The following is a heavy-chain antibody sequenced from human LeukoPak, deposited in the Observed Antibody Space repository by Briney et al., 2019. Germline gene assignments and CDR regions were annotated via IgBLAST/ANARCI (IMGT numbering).Heavy chain of an antibody. V-gene: IGHV4-34*01. D-gene: IGHD1-26*01. CDR1: GGSFSGYY. J-gene: IGHJ4*02. CDR2: IYTSGST. Sequence: SETLSLTCAVYGGSFSGYYWSWIRQPPGKGLEWIGRIYTSGSTNYNPSLKSRVTISVDTSKNQFSLKLSSVTAADTAVYYCASGIVGAFDYWGQGTLVTVSS. CDR3: ASGIVGAFDY.